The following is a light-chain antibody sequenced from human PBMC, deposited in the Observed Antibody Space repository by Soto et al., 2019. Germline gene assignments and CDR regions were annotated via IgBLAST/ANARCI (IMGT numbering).Light chain of an antibody. CDR1: SSDVGAYDY. CDR3: SSYTRSRTRV. CDR2: EVS. V-gene: IGLV2-14*03. J-gene: IGLJ1*01. Sequence: QSALTQPASVSGSPGQSITISCTGTSSDVGAYDYVSWYQQHPDKAPKLMIYEVSNRPSGVSNRFSGSKSVNTATLTISGLQADDEADYYCSSYTRSRTRVFGTGTKLTVL.